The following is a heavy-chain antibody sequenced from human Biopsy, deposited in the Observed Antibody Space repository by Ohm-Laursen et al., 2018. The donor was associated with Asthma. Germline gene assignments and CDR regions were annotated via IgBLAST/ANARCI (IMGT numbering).Heavy chain of an antibody. D-gene: IGHD5-18*01. Sequence: SLRLSCTASGFTFSSYSMNWVRQAPGKGLEWVSYISSSSSTIYYADSVKGRFTISRDNAKNSLHLQMNSLSDEDTAVYYCARFKRGYSYGYAGVFDYWGQGTLVTVSS. CDR1: GFTFSSYS. V-gene: IGHV3-48*02. CDR2: ISSSSSTI. J-gene: IGHJ4*02. CDR3: ARFKRGYSYGYAGVFDY.